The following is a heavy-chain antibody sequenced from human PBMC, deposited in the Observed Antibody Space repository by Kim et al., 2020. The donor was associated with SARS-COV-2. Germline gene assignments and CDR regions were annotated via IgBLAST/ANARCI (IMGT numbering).Heavy chain of an antibody. J-gene: IGHJ6*03. CDR1: GYSFTNYW. V-gene: IGHV5-51*01. D-gene: IGHD2-2*01. CDR3: ARQVYCSSTSCPRYYYYYYMEV. Sequence: GESLKISCKGSGYSFTNYWIGWVRQMPGKGLEWMGIIYPGDSDTRYSPSFQGQVTISADKSISTAYLQWSSLKASDTAMYYCARQVYCSSTSCPRYYYYYYMEVWGKGTTVTVSS. CDR2: IYPGDSDT.